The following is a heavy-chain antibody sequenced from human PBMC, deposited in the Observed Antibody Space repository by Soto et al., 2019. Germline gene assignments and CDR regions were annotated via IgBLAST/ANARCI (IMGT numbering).Heavy chain of an antibody. J-gene: IGHJ3*02. CDR2: IWYDGSNK. CDR3: ARETRDFYSSGWDQRPRGAFDI. CDR1: GFTFSSYG. D-gene: IGHD6-19*01. Sequence: QVQLVESGGGVVQPGRSLRLSCAASGFTFSSYGMHWVRQAPGKGLEWVAVIWYDGSNKYYADSVKGRFTISRDNSKNTLYLQKNSLIAEDTAVNYCARETRDFYSSGWDQRPRGAFDIWGQGTMVTVAS. V-gene: IGHV3-33*01.